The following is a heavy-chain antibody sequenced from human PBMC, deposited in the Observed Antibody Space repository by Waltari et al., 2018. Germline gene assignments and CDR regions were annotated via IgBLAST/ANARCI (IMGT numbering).Heavy chain of an antibody. Sequence: QLQLQESGPGLVKPSETLSLTCTVSGGSIRTNYHWGWIRQPPGKGLEWMGNMQYRGSTFYNPSLESRVTISLDTWKNQFSLRLSSVGAADTAVYFCGRIAFGDEGGYFQYWGQGTLVTVSS. D-gene: IGHD4-17*01. J-gene: IGHJ1*01. CDR3: GRIAFGDEGGYFQY. CDR1: GGSIRTNYH. CDR2: MQYRGST. V-gene: IGHV4-39*01.